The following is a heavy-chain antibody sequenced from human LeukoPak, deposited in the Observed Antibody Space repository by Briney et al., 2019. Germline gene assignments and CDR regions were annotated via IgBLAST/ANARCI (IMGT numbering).Heavy chain of an antibody. J-gene: IGHJ4*02. CDR3: ASAYYDSSGYFDY. V-gene: IGHV4-39*01. CDR1: GGSISSSSYY. D-gene: IGHD3-22*01. CDR2: IYYSGST. Sequence: SETLSPTCTVSGGSISSSSYYWGWIRQPPGKGLEWIGSIYYSGSTYYNPSLKSRVTISVDTSKNQFSLKLSSVTAADTAVYYCASAYYDSSGYFDYWGQGTLVTVSS.